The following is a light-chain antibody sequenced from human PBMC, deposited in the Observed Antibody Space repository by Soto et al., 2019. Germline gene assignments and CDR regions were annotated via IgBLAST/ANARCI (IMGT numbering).Light chain of an antibody. Sequence: IVLTQSPGTLSLSPGETATLSCRASQSVTTQLAWYQQKRGRAPRLIIHGASRRATGIPDRISGSGSGTDFTLTISRVEPEDVAVYSCQQYGGSTRTFGQGTKVEIK. J-gene: IGKJ1*01. CDR2: GAS. CDR3: QQYGGSTRT. V-gene: IGKV3-20*01. CDR1: QSVTTQ.